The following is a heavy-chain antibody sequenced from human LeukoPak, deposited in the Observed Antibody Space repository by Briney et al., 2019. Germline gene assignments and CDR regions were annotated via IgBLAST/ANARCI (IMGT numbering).Heavy chain of an antibody. CDR3: ASGNWRYYFDY. CDR1: GGSITSSSYY. D-gene: IGHD1-1*01. V-gene: IGHV4-61*01. J-gene: IGHJ4*02. CDR2: IYYSGST. Sequence: PSETLSLTCSVSGGSITSSSYYWSWIRQPPGKGLEWIGCIYYSGSTNYNPSLKSRVTISVDTSKNQFSLRLSSVTAADTAVYYCASGNWRYYFDYWGQGTLVTVSS.